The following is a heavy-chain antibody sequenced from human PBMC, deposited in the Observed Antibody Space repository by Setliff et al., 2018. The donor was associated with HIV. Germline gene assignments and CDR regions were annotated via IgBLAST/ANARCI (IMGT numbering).Heavy chain of an antibody. D-gene: IGHD5-12*01. J-gene: IGHJ4*02. CDR3: ARMRLDGGYSYDY. Sequence: PSETLSLTCTVSGGSISSGSYYWSWIRQPAGKGLDWVGHIFTSGSTNYNPSLKSRVTISVDTSKNLFSLKLSSVTAADTGVYYCARMRLDGGYSYDYWGQGTLVT. CDR1: GGSISSGSYY. V-gene: IGHV4-61*09. CDR2: IFTSGST.